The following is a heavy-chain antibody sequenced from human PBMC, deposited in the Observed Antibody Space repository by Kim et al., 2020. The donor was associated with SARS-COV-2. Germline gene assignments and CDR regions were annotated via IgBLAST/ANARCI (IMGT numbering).Heavy chain of an antibody. V-gene: IGHV1-8*01. CDR3: ARRWGY. J-gene: IGHJ4*02. CDR2: PNSDNT. Sequence: PNSDNTGYAQKFQSRVTMTRNTSITTAYMELSSLRSEDTAVYYCARRWGYWGQGTLVTVSS. D-gene: IGHD7-27*01.